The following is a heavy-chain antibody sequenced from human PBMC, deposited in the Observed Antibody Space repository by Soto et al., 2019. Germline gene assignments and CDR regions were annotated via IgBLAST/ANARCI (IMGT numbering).Heavy chain of an antibody. CDR1: GFSFTTDGVG. CDR3: AHSRNLITEDAQVGDFDY. J-gene: IGHJ4*02. V-gene: IGHV2-5*02. CDR2: IYWDDDE. Sequence: QITLKESGPTLVKPTQTLTLTCNFSGFSFTTDGVGVGWVRQPPGGALEWLSLIYWDDDERYSPSLKTRLTITKDPSKNQVDLIMTNMDPVDTATYYCAHSRNLITEDAQVGDFDYWGQGILVTVSS. D-gene: IGHD3-10*01.